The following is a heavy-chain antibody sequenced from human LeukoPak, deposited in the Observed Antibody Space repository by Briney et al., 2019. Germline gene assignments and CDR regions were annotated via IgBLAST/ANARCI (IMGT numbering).Heavy chain of an antibody. Sequence: PSETLSLTCTVSGGSISSYYWSWIRQPPGKGLEWIGYIYYSGSTNYNPSLKSRVTISVDTSKNQFSLKLSSVTAADTAEYYCARTLKDYYDSSGYYYYYYMDVWGKGTTVTVSS. CDR1: GGSISSYY. D-gene: IGHD3-22*01. V-gene: IGHV4-59*01. CDR2: IYYSGST. CDR3: ARTLKDYYDSSGYYYYYYMDV. J-gene: IGHJ6*03.